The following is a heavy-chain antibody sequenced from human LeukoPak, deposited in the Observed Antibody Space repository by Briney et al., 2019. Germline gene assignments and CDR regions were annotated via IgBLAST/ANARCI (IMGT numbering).Heavy chain of an antibody. Sequence: SETLSLTRAVSGGSISSYYWSWFRQPPGKGLEWIGYIYYSGSTNYNPSLKSRVTISVDTSKNQLSLKLSSVTAADTAVYYCARDPYNWNYGAYFDYWGQGTLVTVSS. CDR3: ARDPYNWNYGAYFDY. D-gene: IGHD1-7*01. J-gene: IGHJ4*02. V-gene: IGHV4-59*12. CDR1: GGSISSYY. CDR2: IYYSGST.